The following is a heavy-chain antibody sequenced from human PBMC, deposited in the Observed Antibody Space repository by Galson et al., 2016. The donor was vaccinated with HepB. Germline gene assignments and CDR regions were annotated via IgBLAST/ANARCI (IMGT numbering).Heavy chain of an antibody. V-gene: IGHV6-1*01. CDR3: ARDETRYNSSLNYYYYYYMDV. CDR2: TYYRSKWYN. Sequence: CAISGDSVSSNSVAWNWIRQSPSRGLEWLGRTYYRSKWYNDYTVSVKSRITINPDTSKNQFSLQLNSVTPEDTAVYYCARDETRYNSSLNYYYYYYMDVWGKGTTVTVSS. D-gene: IGHD6-13*01. J-gene: IGHJ6*03. CDR1: GDSVSSNSVA.